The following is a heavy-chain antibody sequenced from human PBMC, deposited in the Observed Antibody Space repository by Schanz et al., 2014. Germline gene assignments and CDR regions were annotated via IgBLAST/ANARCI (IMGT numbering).Heavy chain of an antibody. CDR1: GYSFSDYF. V-gene: IGHV1-2*02. CDR3: ARARYTGYDCSGY. CDR2: LNPDSGET. Sequence: QVQLVQSGAEVKKPGASVKVSCKTSGYSFSDYFIHWVRQAPGQGLEWMGWLNPDSGETNYEQKFKGRVTLTSDTSISTAFMELSGLTSDDTATYFCARARYTGYDCSGYWGQGTLLIVSS. D-gene: IGHD5-12*01. J-gene: IGHJ4*02.